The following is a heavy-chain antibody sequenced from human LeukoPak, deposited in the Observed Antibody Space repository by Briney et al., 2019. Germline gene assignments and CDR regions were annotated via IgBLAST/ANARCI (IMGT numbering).Heavy chain of an antibody. D-gene: IGHD3-16*02. CDR3: ARVVWGSYRYSYYYYMDV. J-gene: IGHJ6*03. CDR2: IYTSGST. V-gene: IGHV4-4*08. Sequence: SGGSLRLSCAASGFTFGDYGMSWVRQAPGKGLEWIGRIYTSGSTNYNPSLKSRVTISVDTSKNQFSLKLSSVTAADTAVYYCARVVWGSYRYSYYYYMDVWGKGTTVTISS. CDR1: GFTFGDYG.